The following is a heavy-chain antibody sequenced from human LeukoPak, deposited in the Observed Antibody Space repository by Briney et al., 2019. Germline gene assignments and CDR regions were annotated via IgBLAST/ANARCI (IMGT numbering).Heavy chain of an antibody. D-gene: IGHD4-17*01. CDR1: GFTFSNAW. CDR2: IKSKTDGGTT. Sequence: PGGSLRLSCAASGFTFSNAWMSWVRQAPGKGLEWVGRIKSKTDGGTTDYAAPVKGRFTISRDNSKNTLYLQMNSLRAEDTAVYYCAWGDYGDYIHNDYWGQGTLVTVSS. J-gene: IGHJ4*02. V-gene: IGHV3-15*01. CDR3: AWGDYGDYIHNDY.